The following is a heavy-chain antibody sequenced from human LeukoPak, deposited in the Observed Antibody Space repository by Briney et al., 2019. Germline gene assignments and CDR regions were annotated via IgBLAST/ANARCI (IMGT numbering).Heavy chain of an antibody. CDR1: GFTFSDYY. V-gene: IGHV3-11*06. CDR2: ISSSSSYT. D-gene: IGHD1-26*01. Sequence: GGSLRLSCAASGFTFSDYYMSWIRQAPGKGLEWVSYISSSSSYTNYADSVKGRFTISRDNAKNSLHLQMNSLRAEDTAVYYCARSREPRSYAFDIWGQGTMVTVSS. J-gene: IGHJ3*02. CDR3: ARSREPRSYAFDI.